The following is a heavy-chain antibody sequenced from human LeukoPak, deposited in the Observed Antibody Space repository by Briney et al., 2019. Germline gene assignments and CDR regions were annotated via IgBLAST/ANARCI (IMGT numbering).Heavy chain of an antibody. D-gene: IGHD6-19*01. CDR1: GFTFSDFS. CDR3: AREPSDWYLDY. Sequence: PGGSLRLSCAASGFTFSDFSINWVRQAPGKGLEWVSYISGSSNYIYYADSVKGRFTISRDTAKSSVYLQMNSLRAEDTAVYYCAREPSDWYLDYRGQGTLVTVSS. J-gene: IGHJ4*02. CDR2: ISGSSNYI. V-gene: IGHV3-21*01.